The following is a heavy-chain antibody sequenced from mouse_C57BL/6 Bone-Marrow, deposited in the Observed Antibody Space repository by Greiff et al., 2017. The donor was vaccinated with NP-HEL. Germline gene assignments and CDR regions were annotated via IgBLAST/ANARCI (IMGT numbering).Heavy chain of an antibody. D-gene: IGHD4-1*01. J-gene: IGHJ2*01. V-gene: IGHV5-6*01. Sequence: DVQLVESGGDLVKPGGSLKLSCAASGFTFSSYGMSWVRQTPDKRLEWVATISSGGSYTYYPDSVKGRFTISRDNAKNTLYLQMSSLKSEDTAMYYCARKRNWRGNYFGCWGQGTTVTVSS. CDR2: ISSGGSYT. CDR3: ARKRNWRGNYFGC. CDR1: GFTFSSYG.